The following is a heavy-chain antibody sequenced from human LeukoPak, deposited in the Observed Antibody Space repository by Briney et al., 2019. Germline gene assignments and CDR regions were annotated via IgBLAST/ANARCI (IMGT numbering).Heavy chain of an antibody. CDR1: GYTFTSYA. CDR3: ARTLTLYCSGGSCYSPHFDY. Sequence: ASVKVSCKASGYTFTSYAMHWVRQAPGQRLEWMGGIIPIFGTANYAQKFQGRVTITADESTSTAYMELSSLRSEDTAVYYCARTLTLYCSGGSCYSPHFDYWGQGTLVTVSP. CDR2: IIPIFGTA. J-gene: IGHJ4*02. V-gene: IGHV1-69*13. D-gene: IGHD2-15*01.